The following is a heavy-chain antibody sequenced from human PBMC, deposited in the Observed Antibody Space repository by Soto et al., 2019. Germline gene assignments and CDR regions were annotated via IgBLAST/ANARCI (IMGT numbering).Heavy chain of an antibody. J-gene: IGHJ4*02. CDR1: GFTFSTYW. D-gene: IGHD3-22*01. Sequence: EVQLVESGGGLVQLGGSLRLSCGASGFTFSTYWMHWVRQAPGKGLVWVSRIKSDGSGTYYADSVEGRFTISRDNAQNTLYLQMNSLRAEDTAVYYCVRGDGDYHDGNGYLGRHWGQGTLVTVSS. V-gene: IGHV3-74*01. CDR2: IKSDGSGT. CDR3: VRGDGDYHDGNGYLGRH.